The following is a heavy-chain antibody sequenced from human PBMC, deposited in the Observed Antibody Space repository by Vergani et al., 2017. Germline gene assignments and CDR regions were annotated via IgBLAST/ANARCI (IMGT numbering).Heavy chain of an antibody. Sequence: QVQLVQSGAEVGKPGASVKISCKASGYTFTAYYIHWVRQAPEQGLEWVGVISPDGFSNFYAQKFQGRVTITRDTSTSTVYVEVTSLRSDDTAVYYCAREPPLTGFFDYWGQGTLVTVSS. D-gene: IGHD3-9*01. V-gene: IGHV1-46*03. J-gene: IGHJ4*02. CDR3: AREPPLTGFFDY. CDR1: GYTFTAYY. CDR2: ISPDGFSN.